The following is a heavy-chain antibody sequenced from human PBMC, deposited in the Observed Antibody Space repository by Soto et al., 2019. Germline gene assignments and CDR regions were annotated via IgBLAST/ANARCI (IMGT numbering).Heavy chain of an antibody. CDR1: GYTFTSYG. J-gene: IGHJ3*02. Sequence: EASVKVACKASGYTFTSYGISWVRQAPGQGLEWMGWISAYNGNTNYAQKLQGRVTMTTDTSTSTAYMELRSLRSDDTAVYYCATAIAVAGDDAFDIWGQGTMVTVS. CDR3: ATAIAVAGDDAFDI. CDR2: ISAYNGNT. D-gene: IGHD6-19*01. V-gene: IGHV1-18*01.